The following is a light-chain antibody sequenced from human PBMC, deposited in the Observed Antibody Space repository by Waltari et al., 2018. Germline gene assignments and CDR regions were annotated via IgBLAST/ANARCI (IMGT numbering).Light chain of an antibody. CDR1: SSTIGAGYD. V-gene: IGLV1-40*01. CDR3: QSYDSSLSGSV. CDR2: GNS. J-gene: IGLJ2*01. Sequence: QSALTQPPSVSGAPGPRVTISCTGTSSTIGAGYDVHWYQLLPGTAPKLLIYGNSNRPSGVPDRFSGSKSGTSASLAITGLQAEDEAGYYCQSYDSSLSGSVFGGGTKLTVL.